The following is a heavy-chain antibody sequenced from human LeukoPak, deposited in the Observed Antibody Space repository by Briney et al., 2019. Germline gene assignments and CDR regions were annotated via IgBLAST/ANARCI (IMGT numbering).Heavy chain of an antibody. Sequence: SGGSLRLSCAASGFTFSNYNMNWVRQAPGQRLEWVSSITSSSYVFYADSVKGRFTISRDNAQNSLYLQMNSLRAEDTAVYYCARSKLAVAGNYFDYWGQGTLVTVSS. V-gene: IGHV3-21*01. CDR3: ARSKLAVAGNYFDY. J-gene: IGHJ4*02. CDR2: ITSSSYV. CDR1: GFTFSNYN. D-gene: IGHD6-19*01.